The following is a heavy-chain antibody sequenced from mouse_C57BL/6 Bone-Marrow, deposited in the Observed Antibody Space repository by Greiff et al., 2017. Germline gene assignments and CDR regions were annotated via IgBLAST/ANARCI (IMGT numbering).Heavy chain of an antibody. CDR3: VRHDYYGRYFDV. J-gene: IGHJ1*03. V-gene: IGHV10-1*01. D-gene: IGHD1-2*01. CDR2: IRSKSNTYAT. CDR1: GYSFNTYA. Sequence: EVMLVESGGGLVQPKGSLKLSCAASGYSFNTYAMNWVRQAPGKGLEWVARIRSKSNTYATYYADSVKDRFTNSRDDSESMLYLQMYNLKTEDTAMYYCVRHDYYGRYFDVWGTGTTVTVSS.